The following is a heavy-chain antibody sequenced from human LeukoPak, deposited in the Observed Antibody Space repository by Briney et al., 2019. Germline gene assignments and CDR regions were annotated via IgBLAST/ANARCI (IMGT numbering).Heavy chain of an antibody. J-gene: IGHJ4*02. V-gene: IGHV4/OR15-8*01. CDR2: ISHSGSP. CDR1: GGFIINGKW. Sequence: SETLSLTCGVSGGFIINGKWWSWVRQPPGKGLEWIGEISHSGSPNYNPSLKGRLTISVDTAKNQFSLKLSSVTAADTAVYYCARDLWVVAATVYDYWGQGTLVTVSS. CDR3: ARDLWVVAATVYDY. D-gene: IGHD2-15*01.